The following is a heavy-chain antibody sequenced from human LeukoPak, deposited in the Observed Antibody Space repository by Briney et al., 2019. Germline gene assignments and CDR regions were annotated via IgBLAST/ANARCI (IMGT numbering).Heavy chain of an antibody. J-gene: IGHJ4*02. Sequence: NRSETLSLTCGVFGVSINDYYWSWIRQSPGKGLEWIGEISHTGGTRYNPSLESRVTMSVGTSENQLSLKLIFVTAADTAVYYCARIRCGHSGSVCYNHWGLGTLVTVS. CDR2: ISHTGGT. CDR1: GVSINDYY. CDR3: ARIRCGHSGSVCYNH. V-gene: IGHV4-34*01. D-gene: IGHD2-21*01.